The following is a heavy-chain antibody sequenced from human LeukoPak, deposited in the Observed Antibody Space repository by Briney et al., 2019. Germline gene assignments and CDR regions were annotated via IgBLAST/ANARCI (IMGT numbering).Heavy chain of an antibody. Sequence: GGSLRLSCAASGFTFSYCGMHWVRQTPDKGLQWVAVIWNDGSNKYYADSVKGRFTISRDNSKNTLSLQMNSLRAEDTAVYYCALPLRDGDFYFDYWGQGALVTVSS. CDR3: ALPLRDGDFYFDY. CDR1: GFTFSYCG. J-gene: IGHJ4*02. D-gene: IGHD4-17*01. V-gene: IGHV3-33*01. CDR2: IWNDGSNK.